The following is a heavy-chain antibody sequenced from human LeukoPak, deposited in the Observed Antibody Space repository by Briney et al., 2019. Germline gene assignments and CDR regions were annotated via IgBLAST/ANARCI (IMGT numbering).Heavy chain of an antibody. CDR2: IRYDGSNK. J-gene: IGHJ4*02. D-gene: IGHD6-19*01. Sequence: GGSLRLSCAASGFTFSSYGMHWVRQAPGRGLEWVAFIRYDGSNKYYADSVKGRFTISRDNSKNTLYLQMNSLRAEDTAVYYCAKDKELYSSGYYYFDYWGQGTLVTVSS. V-gene: IGHV3-30*02. CDR1: GFTFSSYG. CDR3: AKDKELYSSGYYYFDY.